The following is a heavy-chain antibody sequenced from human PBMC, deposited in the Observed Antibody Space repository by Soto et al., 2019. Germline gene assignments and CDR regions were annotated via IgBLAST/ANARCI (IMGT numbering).Heavy chain of an antibody. V-gene: IGHV1-2*02. CDR2: INPNSGGT. CDR1: GYTFTGYY. D-gene: IGHD3-16*01. Sequence: ASVKVSCKASGYTFTGYYMHWVRQAPGQGLEWMGWINPNSGGTNYAQKFQGRVTMTRDTSISTAYMELSRLRSEDTAVYYCARKGVMRRDGYNLGYWGQGTLVTVSS. J-gene: IGHJ4*02. CDR3: ARKGVMRRDGYNLGY.